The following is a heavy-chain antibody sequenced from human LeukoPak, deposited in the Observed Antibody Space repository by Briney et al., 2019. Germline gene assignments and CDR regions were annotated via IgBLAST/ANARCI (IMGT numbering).Heavy chain of an antibody. V-gene: IGHV3-43*02. J-gene: IGHJ6*02. D-gene: IGHD3-9*01. CDR2: IGEDGSTT. CDR3: AKGFSILTSKHYFYYHGFDV. Sequence: GGSLRLSCAASGIAFENYAMNWVRQAPGKGLEWVSLIGEDGSTTWYADSVKGRFTISGDNGKNSLYLHMNSLRPEDTALYYCAKGFSILTSKHYFYYHGFDVWGQGTPVTVSS. CDR1: GIAFENYA.